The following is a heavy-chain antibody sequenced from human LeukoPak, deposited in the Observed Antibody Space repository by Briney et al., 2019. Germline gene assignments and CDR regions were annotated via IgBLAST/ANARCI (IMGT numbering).Heavy chain of an antibody. CDR1: GYTFTSYD. D-gene: IGHD6-13*01. CDR2: MNPNSGNT. J-gene: IGHJ6*02. V-gene: IGHV1-8*03. Sequence: ASVKVSCKASGYTFTSYDINWVRQATGEGLEWMGWMNPNSGNTGYAQKFQGRVTITRNTSISTAYMELSSLRSEDTAVYYCARALSSSWSYYYYGMDVWGQGTRVTVSS. CDR3: ARALSSSWSYYYYGMDV.